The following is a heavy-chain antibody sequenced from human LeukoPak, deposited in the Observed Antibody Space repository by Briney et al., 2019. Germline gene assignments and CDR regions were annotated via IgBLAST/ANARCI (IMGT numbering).Heavy chain of an antibody. D-gene: IGHD3-16*01. CDR3: ALNMIGGQIFDF. CDR2: IKQDGSEK. V-gene: IGHV3-7*01. Sequence: GGSLRLSCAASGFTFSSYWMSWVRQAPGKGLEWVANIKQDGSEKYYVDSVKGRFTISRDDAKNSLYLQMNSLRAEDTAVYYCALNMIGGQIFDFWGQGTLVTVSS. CDR1: GFTFSSYW. J-gene: IGHJ4*02.